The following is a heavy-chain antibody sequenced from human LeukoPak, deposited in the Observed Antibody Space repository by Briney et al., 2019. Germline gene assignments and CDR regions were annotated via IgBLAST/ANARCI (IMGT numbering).Heavy chain of an antibody. Sequence: PSETLSLTCAVYGGSFSGYYWSWIRQPPGKGLEWIGEINHSGSTNYNPSLKSRVTISVDTSKNQFSLKLSSVTAADTAVYYCARGHNWFDPWGQGILVTVSS. CDR3: ARGHNWFDP. J-gene: IGHJ5*02. V-gene: IGHV4-34*01. CDR1: GGSFSGYY. CDR2: INHSGST.